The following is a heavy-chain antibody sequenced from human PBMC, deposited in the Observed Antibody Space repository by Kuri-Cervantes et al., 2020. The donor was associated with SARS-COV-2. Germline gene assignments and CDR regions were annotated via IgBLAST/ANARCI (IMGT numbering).Heavy chain of an antibody. D-gene: IGHD1-26*01. J-gene: IGHJ6*02. CDR2: ISGSSSTI. CDR1: GFTFSSYS. CDR3: ARGGSDYYYYYGMDV. V-gene: IGHV3-48*01. Sequence: GGSLRLSCAASGFTFSSYSMNWVRQAPGKGLEWVSYISGSSSTIYYADSVKGRFTISRDNAKNSLYLQMNSLRAEDTAVYYCARGGSDYYYYYGMDVWGQGTTVTVSS.